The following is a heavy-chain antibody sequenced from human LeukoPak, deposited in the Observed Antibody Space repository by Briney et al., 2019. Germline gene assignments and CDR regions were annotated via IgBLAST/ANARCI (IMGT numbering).Heavy chain of an antibody. Sequence: PGRSLRLSCAASGFTFSRYAMHWVRPAPGKGLECVAIISYDGSDKYYADSVKGRFTISRDDSKNTLYLQMKSLRPEDTALYFCARETDFWSGYYPPDYWGQGTLVTVSS. CDR2: ISYDGSDK. CDR1: GFTFSRYA. V-gene: IGHV3-30*01. J-gene: IGHJ4*02. CDR3: ARETDFWSGYYPPDY. D-gene: IGHD3-3*01.